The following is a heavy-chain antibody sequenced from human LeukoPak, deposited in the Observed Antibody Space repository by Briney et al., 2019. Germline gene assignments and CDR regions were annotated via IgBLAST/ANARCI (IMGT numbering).Heavy chain of an antibody. V-gene: IGHV4-4*07. CDR1: GDSISSFY. CDR2: IYSSGST. Sequence: SETLSLTCTVSGDSISSFYRSWIRQPAGKGLEWIGRIYSSGSTNYNPSLESRVTMSVDTSKNQLSLKLSSVTAADTAVYYCAKSNGYGLVDIWGQGTMVTVSS. CDR3: AKSNGYGLVDI. D-gene: IGHD3-10*01. J-gene: IGHJ3*02.